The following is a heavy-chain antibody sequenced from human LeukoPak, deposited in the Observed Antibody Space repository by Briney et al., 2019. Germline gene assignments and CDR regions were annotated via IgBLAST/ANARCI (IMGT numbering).Heavy chain of an antibody. CDR3: ARGDIVVVPAAPYYYYYGMDV. Sequence: SETLSLTCAVYGGSFSGYYWSWIRQPPGKGLEWIGEINHSGSTNYNPSLKSRVTISVDTSKNQFSLKLSSVTAADTAVYYCARGDIVVVPAAPYYYYYGMDVWGQGTTVTVSS. V-gene: IGHV4-34*01. D-gene: IGHD2-2*01. CDR1: GGSFSGYY. CDR2: INHSGST. J-gene: IGHJ6*02.